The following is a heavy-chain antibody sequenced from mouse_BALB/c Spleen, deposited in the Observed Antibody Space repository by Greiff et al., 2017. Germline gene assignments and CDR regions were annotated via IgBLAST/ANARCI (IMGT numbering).Heavy chain of an antibody. CDR3: ASDYRYLFAY. CDR2: IDPANGNT. J-gene: IGHJ3*01. CDR1: GFNIKDTY. D-gene: IGHD2-14*01. V-gene: IGHV14-3*02. Sequence: VQLKESGAELVKPGASVKLSCTASGFNIKDTYMHWVKQRPEQGLEWIGRIDPANGNTKYDPKFQGKATITADTSSNTAYLQLSSLTSEDTAVYYCASDYRYLFAYWGQGTLVTVSA.